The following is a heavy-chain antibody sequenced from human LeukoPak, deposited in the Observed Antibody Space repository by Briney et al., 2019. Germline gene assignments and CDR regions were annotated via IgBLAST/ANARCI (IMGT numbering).Heavy chain of an antibody. Sequence: GGSLRLSCAASGFTFSSFAMSWVRQAPGKGLEWVSAISGGGGSTYYADSVKGRFAISRDNSKNTLYLQMNSLRAEDTAVYYCATAMSGEAATWIDYWGQGTLVTVSS. CDR2: ISGGGGST. CDR3: ATAMSGEAATWIDY. J-gene: IGHJ4*02. D-gene: IGHD2-15*01. CDR1: GFTFSSFA. V-gene: IGHV3-23*01.